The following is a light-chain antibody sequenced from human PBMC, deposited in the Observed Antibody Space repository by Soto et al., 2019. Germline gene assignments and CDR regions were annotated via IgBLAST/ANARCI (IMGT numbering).Light chain of an antibody. CDR1: QSVSSY. CDR2: DAS. Sequence: EIVLARSPGTLSLSPRERATISCGASQSVSSYLAWYQQKPGQAPRLLIYDASNRATGIPARFSGSGSGTDFTLTISSLEPEDFAVYYCQQRSNWPRTFGQGTKVDIK. V-gene: IGKV3-11*01. CDR3: QQRSNWPRT. J-gene: IGKJ1*01.